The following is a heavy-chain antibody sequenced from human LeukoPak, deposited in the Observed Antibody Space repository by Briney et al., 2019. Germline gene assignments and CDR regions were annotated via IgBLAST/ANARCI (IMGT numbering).Heavy chain of an antibody. CDR3: ARTYDLRDGVPGPRFGWYYYYYMDV. D-gene: IGHD3-3*01. CDR2: ISYDGSNK. V-gene: IGHV3-30*04. J-gene: IGHJ6*03. CDR1: GFTFNSYA. Sequence: PGGSLRLSCAASGFTFNSYAMHWVRQAPGKGQEWVAVISYDGSNKYYAGSVKGRFTISRDNSKNTLYLQMNSLRAEDTAVYYCARTYDLRDGVPGPRFGWYYYYYMDVWGKGTTVTVSS.